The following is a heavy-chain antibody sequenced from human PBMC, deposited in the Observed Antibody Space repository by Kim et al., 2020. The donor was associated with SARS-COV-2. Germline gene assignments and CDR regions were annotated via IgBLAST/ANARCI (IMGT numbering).Heavy chain of an antibody. CDR3: ARDGEDIVAKSTWYSDL. J-gene: IGHJ2*01. Sequence: SETLSLTCTVSGGSISSGSYYWSWIRQPAGKGLEWIGRIYTSGSTNYNPSLKSRVTISVDTSKNQFSLKLSSVTAADTAVYYCARDGEDIVAKSTWYSDLWGRGTLVTVSS. D-gene: IGHD5-12*01. CDR1: GGSISSGSYY. V-gene: IGHV4-61*02. CDR2: IYTSGST.